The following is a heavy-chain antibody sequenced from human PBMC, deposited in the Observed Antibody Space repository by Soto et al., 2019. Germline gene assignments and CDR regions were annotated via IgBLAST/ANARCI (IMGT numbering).Heavy chain of an antibody. D-gene: IGHD3-9*01. J-gene: IGHJ6*02. CDR2: ISYDGSNK. CDR3: AKDGSLSSPGFYYYGMDF. Sequence: GGSLRLSCAASGFTFSSYGMHWVRQAPGKGLEWVAVISYDGSNKYYADSVKGRFTISRDNSKNTLYLQMNSLRAEDTAVYYCAKDGSLSSPGFYYYGMDFSGQGTTVTVSS. V-gene: IGHV3-30*18. CDR1: GFTFSSYG.